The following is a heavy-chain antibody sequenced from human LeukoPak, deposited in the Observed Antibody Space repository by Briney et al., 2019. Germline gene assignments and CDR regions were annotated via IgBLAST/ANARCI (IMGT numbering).Heavy chain of an antibody. J-gene: IGHJ4*02. CDR1: GFTFSSHA. Sequence: GSSLRLSCAASGFTFSSHAIHWVRQAPGKWLEWVSVIYSGGSTYYADSVKGRFTISRHNSKNTLYLQMNSLRAEDTAVYYCAREDSSGYAFDYWGQGTLVTVSS. D-gene: IGHD3-22*01. CDR2: IYSGGST. CDR3: AREDSSGYAFDY. V-gene: IGHV3-53*04.